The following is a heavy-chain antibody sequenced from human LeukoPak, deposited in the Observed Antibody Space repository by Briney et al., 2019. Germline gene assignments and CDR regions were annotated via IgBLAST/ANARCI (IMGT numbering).Heavy chain of an antibody. CDR3: ANSIAAAKYYYYYGMDV. D-gene: IGHD6-13*01. CDR2: ISYDGSNK. J-gene: IGHJ6*02. V-gene: IGHV3-30*18. CDR1: GFAFSSYG. Sequence: GGSLRLSCAASGFAFSSYGMHWVRQAPGKGLEWVAVISYDGSNKYYAGSVKGRFTISRDNSKNTLYLQMNSLRAEDTAVYYCANSIAAAKYYYYYGMDVWGQGTTVTVSS.